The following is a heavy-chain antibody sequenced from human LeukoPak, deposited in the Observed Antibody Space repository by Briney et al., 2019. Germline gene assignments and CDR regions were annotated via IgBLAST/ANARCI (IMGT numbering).Heavy chain of an antibody. CDR2: MNPNSGNT. Sequence: ASVKVSCKASGYTFTRYDINWVRQATGQGLEWMGWMNPNSGNTGYAQKFQGRVTMTRNTSISTAYMELSSLRSEDTAVYYCARGAPLGYCSADRCYRTVSFDYWGQGTLVTVSS. V-gene: IGHV1-8*01. CDR3: ARGAPLGYCSADRCYRTVSFDY. CDR1: GYTFTRYD. D-gene: IGHD2-15*01. J-gene: IGHJ4*02.